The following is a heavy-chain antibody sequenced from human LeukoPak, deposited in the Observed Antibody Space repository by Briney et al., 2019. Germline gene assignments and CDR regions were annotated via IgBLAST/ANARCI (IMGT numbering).Heavy chain of an antibody. CDR3: ARSMIVVAPPSG. CDR1: GFTFSSYA. CDR2: ISYDGSNK. D-gene: IGHD3-22*01. V-gene: IGHV3-30-3*01. J-gene: IGHJ4*02. Sequence: GGSLRLSCAASGFTFSSYAMHWVRQAPGKGLEWVAVISYDGSNKYYADSVKGRFTISRDNSKNTPYLQMNSLRAEDTAVYYCARSMIVVAPPSGWGQGTLVTVSS.